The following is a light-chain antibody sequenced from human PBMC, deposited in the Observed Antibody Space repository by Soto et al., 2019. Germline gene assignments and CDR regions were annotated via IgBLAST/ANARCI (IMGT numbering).Light chain of an antibody. Sequence: QSVLTKPPSAYGTPGQRVTISCSGSSYNIGSNTVNWYQQLPGTAPKLLIYSNNQRPSGVPDRFSGSKSGTSASLAISGLQSEDEADYYCAAWDYSLNGWVFGGGTKVTVL. V-gene: IGLV1-44*01. CDR3: AAWDYSLNGWV. CDR2: SNN. J-gene: IGLJ3*02. CDR1: SYNIGSNT.